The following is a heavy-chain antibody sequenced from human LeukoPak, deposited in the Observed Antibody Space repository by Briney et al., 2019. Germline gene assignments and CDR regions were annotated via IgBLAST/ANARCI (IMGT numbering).Heavy chain of an antibody. J-gene: IGHJ3*02. V-gene: IGHV5-51*01. CDR2: IYPGDSDT. CDR1: GYSFTSYW. D-gene: IGHD1-26*01. Sequence: GESLKISCKGSGYSFTSYWIGWARQMPGKGLEWMGIIYPGDSDTRYSPSFQGQVTISADKSISTAYLQWSSLKASDTAMYYCASSLGATLSASDIWGQGTMVTVSS. CDR3: ASSLGATLSASDI.